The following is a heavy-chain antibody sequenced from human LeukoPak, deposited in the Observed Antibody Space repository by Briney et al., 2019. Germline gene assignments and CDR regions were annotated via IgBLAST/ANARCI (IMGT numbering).Heavy chain of an antibody. D-gene: IGHD5-12*01. V-gene: IGHV1-2*02. CDR3: ARDLGDIVATTLHY. CDR1: GYTFTGYY. CDR2: INPNSGGT. J-gene: IGHJ4*02. Sequence: GASVKVSCKASGYTFTGYYMHWVRQAPGQGLEWMGWINPNSGGTNYAQKFQGRVTMTRDTSISTAYMELSRLRSDDTAVYYCARDLGDIVATTLHYWGQGTLVTVSS.